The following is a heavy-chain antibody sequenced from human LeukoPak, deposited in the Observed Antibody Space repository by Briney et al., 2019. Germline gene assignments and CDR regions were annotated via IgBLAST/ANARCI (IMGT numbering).Heavy chain of an antibody. CDR2: IYSRVT. CDR3: ARDSGTTGEVEFDP. V-gene: IGHV4-4*07. J-gene: IGHJ5*02. D-gene: IGHD3-10*01. Sequence: SEALSLTCTVSGGSISEYFLSWVRQPAGKGLEGVGRIYSRVTTYTPSLKSRVTMSTDTSKNHVSLTLNSVTAADTAVYYCARDSGTTGEVEFDPWGQGTLVTVSS. CDR1: GGSISEYF.